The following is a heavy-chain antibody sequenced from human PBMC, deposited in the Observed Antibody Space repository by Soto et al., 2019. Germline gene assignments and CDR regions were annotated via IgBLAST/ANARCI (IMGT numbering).Heavy chain of an antibody. D-gene: IGHD3-16*01. V-gene: IGHV3-23*01. J-gene: IGHJ3*02. CDR2: IGTHADTT. CDR1: GFTFSTYA. Sequence: EVQLLESGGGLVQPGGSLRLSCAASGFTFSTYALTWVRQAPGKGLEWVSSIGTHADTTYYVDSVKGRFSISRDNSKNTVYLQMSSLSAEDTAVYYFARPYVEVAVNDAFDIWGRGTMVTVSS. CDR3: ARPYVEVAVNDAFDI.